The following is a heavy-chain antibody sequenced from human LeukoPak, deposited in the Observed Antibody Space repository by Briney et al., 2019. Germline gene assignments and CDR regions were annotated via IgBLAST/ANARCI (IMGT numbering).Heavy chain of an antibody. CDR2: ISSSSSYI. J-gene: IGHJ4*02. CDR3: ASTAAHDY. V-gene: IGHV3-21*01. Sequence: GLEWVSSISSSSSYIYYADSVKGRFTISRDNAKNSLYLQMNSLRAEDTAVYYCASTAAHDYWGQGTLVTVSS. D-gene: IGHD6-13*01.